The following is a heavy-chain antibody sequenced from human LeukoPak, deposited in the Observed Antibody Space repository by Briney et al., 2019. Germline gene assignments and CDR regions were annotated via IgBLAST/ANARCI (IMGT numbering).Heavy chain of an antibody. CDR1: GFTVRTNH. CDR3: ARDPHNSGSGRYFDL. Sequence: GGSLRLSCAASGFTVRTNHMSWVRQAPGKGLEWVSVVYSGGTISYADSVKGRFTISRDNSKNTLYLQMNSLRAEDTAVYYCARDPHNSGSGRYFDLWGRGTLVTVSS. D-gene: IGHD3-10*01. V-gene: IGHV3-66*01. J-gene: IGHJ2*01. CDR2: VYSGGTI.